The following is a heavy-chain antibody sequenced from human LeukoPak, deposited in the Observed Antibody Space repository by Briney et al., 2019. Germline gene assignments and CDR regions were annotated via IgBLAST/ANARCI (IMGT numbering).Heavy chain of an antibody. D-gene: IGHD3-22*01. J-gene: IGHJ6*03. CDR3: AREAVYYYDSSGPDYYYYMDV. Sequence: GGSLRLSCAASGFTFSSYAMSWVRQAPGKGLEWVSAISGSGGSTYYADSVKGRFTISRDNSKNTLYLQMGSLRAEDMAVYYCAREAVYYYDSSGPDYYYYMDVWGKGTTVTISS. CDR2: ISGSGGST. V-gene: IGHV3-23*01. CDR1: GFTFSSYA.